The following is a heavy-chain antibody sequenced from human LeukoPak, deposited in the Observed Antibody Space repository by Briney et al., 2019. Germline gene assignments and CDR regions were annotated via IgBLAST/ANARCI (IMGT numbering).Heavy chain of an antibody. V-gene: IGHV1-46*01. Sequence: GASVKVSCKASGYTFTTYFMHWVRQAPGQGLEWMGIIHTSGGTTKYAQKFQDRVTMTRDTSTNTVYMELSSLKFDDTAVYYCAREGGAAGPFDYWGQGTLVTVSS. D-gene: IGHD3-16*01. J-gene: IGHJ4*02. CDR3: AREGGAAGPFDY. CDR1: GYTFTTYF. CDR2: IHTSGGTT.